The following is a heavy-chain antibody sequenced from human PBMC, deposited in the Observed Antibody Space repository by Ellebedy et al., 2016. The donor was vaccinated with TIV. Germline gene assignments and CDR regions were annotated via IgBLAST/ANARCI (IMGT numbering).Heavy chain of an antibody. D-gene: IGHD2-8*01. CDR2: ITSDGSST. Sequence: GESLKISCVASGFTFNIYWMHWVRQTPGKGLVWVSRITSDGSSTIYADSVKGRFTISRANAKNTVYLQMNNLRADDTAVYYCARDWVHTIDQWGQGTLVTVSS. V-gene: IGHV3-74*01. CDR3: ARDWVHTIDQ. CDR1: GFTFNIYW. J-gene: IGHJ4*02.